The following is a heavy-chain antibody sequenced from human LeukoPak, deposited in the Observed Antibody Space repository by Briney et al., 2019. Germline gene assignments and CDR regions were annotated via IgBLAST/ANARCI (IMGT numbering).Heavy chain of an antibody. CDR3: AKDLVRVLTFDWLAGDY. D-gene: IGHD3-9*01. CDR1: GFTFSDYY. Sequence: KPGGSLRLSCAASGFTFSDYYMSWIRQAPGKGLEWVSYISSSSSYTNYADSVKGRFTISRDNAKNSLYLQMNSLRAEGTAVYYCAKDLVRVLTFDWLAGDYWGQGTLVTVSS. V-gene: IGHV3-11*06. J-gene: IGHJ4*02. CDR2: ISSSSSYT.